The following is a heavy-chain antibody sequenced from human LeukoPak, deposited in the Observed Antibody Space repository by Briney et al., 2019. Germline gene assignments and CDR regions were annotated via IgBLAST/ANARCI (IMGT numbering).Heavy chain of an antibody. V-gene: IGHV4-59*01. D-gene: IGHD6-13*01. CDR3: ASGYIGSSWYPYYYYGMDV. CDR2: IYYSGST. J-gene: IGHJ6*02. CDR1: GGSISSYY. Sequence: PSETLSLTCTVSGGSISSYYWSWIRQPPEKGLEWIGYIYYSGSTNYNPSLKSRVTISVDTSKNQFSLKLSSVTAADTAVYYCASGYIGSSWYPYYYYGMDVWGQGTTVTVSS.